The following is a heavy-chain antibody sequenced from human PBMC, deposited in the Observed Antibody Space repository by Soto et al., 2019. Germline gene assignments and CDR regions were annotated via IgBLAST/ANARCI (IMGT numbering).Heavy chain of an antibody. Sequence: PSETLSLTCAVSGGSISSSNWWSWVRQPPGKGLEWIGEIYHSGSTNYNPSLKSRVTISVDKSKNQFSLKLSSVTAADTAVYYCARDITGTTFHYYYYGMDVWGQGTTVT. CDR2: IYHSGST. D-gene: IGHD1-7*01. J-gene: IGHJ6*02. CDR3: ARDITGTTFHYYYYGMDV. V-gene: IGHV4-4*02. CDR1: GGSISSSNW.